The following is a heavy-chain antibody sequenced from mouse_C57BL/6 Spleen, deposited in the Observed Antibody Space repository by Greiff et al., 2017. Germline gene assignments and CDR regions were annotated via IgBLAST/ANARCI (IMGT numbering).Heavy chain of an antibody. Sequence: EVMLVESGGGLVQPGGSLSLSCAASGFTFTDYYMSWVRQPPGKALEWLGFIRHKANGYTTEYSASVKGRFTISRDNSQSILYLQMNALRAEDSATYYCARSGTGLYYFDYWGQGTTLTVSS. D-gene: IGHD3-3*01. CDR2: IRHKANGYTT. CDR3: ARSGTGLYYFDY. V-gene: IGHV7-3*01. CDR1: GFTFTDYY. J-gene: IGHJ2*01.